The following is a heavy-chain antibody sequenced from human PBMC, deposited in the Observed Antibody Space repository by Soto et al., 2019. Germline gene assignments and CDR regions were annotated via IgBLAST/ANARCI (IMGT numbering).Heavy chain of an antibody. CDR3: AASVRGVIAY. J-gene: IGHJ4*02. V-gene: IGHV4-34*01. CDR2: ISHSGNT. Sequence: SENLSLTCAVYGGSFSDDCWSWIRQPPGKGLEWIGEISHSGNTNYNPSLKSRVTISVDTSKNQFSLKLSSMTAADTAVYYCAASVRGVIAYRGPGTLVTVSS. CDR1: GGSFSDDC. D-gene: IGHD3-10*02.